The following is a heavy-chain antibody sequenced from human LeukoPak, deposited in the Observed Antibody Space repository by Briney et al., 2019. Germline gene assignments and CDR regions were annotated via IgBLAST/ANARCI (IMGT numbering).Heavy chain of an antibody. J-gene: IGHJ3*02. Sequence: GASVKVSCKASGYTFTSYAMHWVRQAPGQRLEWMGWINAGNGNTKYSQKFQGRVTITRDTSASTAYMELSSLRSEDTAVYYCARDRETYYDSSGDSPDAFDIWGQGTMVTVSS. CDR1: GYTFTSYA. CDR2: INAGNGNT. V-gene: IGHV1-3*01. D-gene: IGHD3-22*01. CDR3: ARDRETYYDSSGDSPDAFDI.